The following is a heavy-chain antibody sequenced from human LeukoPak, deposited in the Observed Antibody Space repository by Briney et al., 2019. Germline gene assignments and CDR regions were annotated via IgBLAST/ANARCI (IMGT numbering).Heavy chain of an antibody. D-gene: IGHD3-16*01. J-gene: IGHJ6*02. V-gene: IGHV3-74*01. CDR2: INTDGSTT. Sequence: GGSLRLSCAASGFTFSSYWMHWVRQAPGKGLVWVSRINTDGSTTNYADSVKGRFTISRDNARNSLYLQMNSLREEDTAVYYCGGEFSSSPASMDVWGQGATVTVSS. CDR3: GGEFSSSPASMDV. CDR1: GFTFSSYW.